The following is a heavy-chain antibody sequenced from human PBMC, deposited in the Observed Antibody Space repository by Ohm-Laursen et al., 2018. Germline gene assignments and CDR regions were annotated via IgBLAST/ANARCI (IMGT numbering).Heavy chain of an antibody. Sequence: SLRLSCAAAGFTLSSDGMDWGRQASGKGLEWVAVIWHDGSNKYYADSVKGRFTISRDNSKNTLYVQMDSLRAEDTAVYYCAGEPLGDSYGSLEFWGQGTLVTVSS. CDR1: GFTLSSDG. J-gene: IGHJ4*02. CDR2: IWHDGSNK. V-gene: IGHV3-33*01. D-gene: IGHD5-18*01. CDR3: AGEPLGDSYGSLEF.